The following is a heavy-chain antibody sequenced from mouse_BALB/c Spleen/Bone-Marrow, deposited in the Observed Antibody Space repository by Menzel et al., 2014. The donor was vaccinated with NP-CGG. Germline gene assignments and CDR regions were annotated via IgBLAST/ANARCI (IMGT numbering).Heavy chain of an antibody. V-gene: IGHV5-9-2*01. D-gene: IGHD2-4*01. CDR1: GFTFSNYG. CDR3: ARHANYDQTEVSFVY. CDR2: ISGGGSYT. J-gene: IGHJ3*01. Sequence: EVKVVESGGGLVKSGGSLKLSCAASGFTFSNYGMSWVRQTPEKRLEWVATISGGGSYTFYSDSVKGRFTISRDNAKSNLYLQLSSLRSEDTALYYCARHANYDQTEVSFVYWGQGTLVTVSA.